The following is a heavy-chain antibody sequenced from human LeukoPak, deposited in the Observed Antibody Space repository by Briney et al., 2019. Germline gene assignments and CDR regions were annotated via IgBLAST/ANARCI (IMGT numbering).Heavy chain of an antibody. V-gene: IGHV3-21*04. J-gene: IGHJ4*02. CDR3: ARDPPPRYSSGWYSY. Sequence: GGSLRLSCAASGFTFSSYSMNWVRQAPGKGLEWVSSISSSSSYIYYADSVKGRFTISRDNSKNTLYLQMNSLRAEDTAVYYCARDPPPRYSSGWYSYWGQGTLVTVSS. CDR2: ISSSSSYI. CDR1: GFTFSSYS. D-gene: IGHD6-19*01.